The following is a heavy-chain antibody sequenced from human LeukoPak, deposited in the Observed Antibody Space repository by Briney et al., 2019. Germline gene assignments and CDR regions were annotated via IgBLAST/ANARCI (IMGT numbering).Heavy chain of an antibody. CDR2: ISSTGNSI. J-gene: IGHJ5*02. V-gene: IGHV3-11*01. CDR1: GFRFSDYY. CDR3: AKGGIRYGYWFDH. Sequence: GGSLRLSCAATGFRFSDYYMSWIRQAPGKGLEWVAYISSTGNSIFYADSVKGRFTISRDHAKNSLSLQLNSLRAEDTAVYYCAKGGIRYGYWFDHWVQGTLVTVSS. D-gene: IGHD3-10*01.